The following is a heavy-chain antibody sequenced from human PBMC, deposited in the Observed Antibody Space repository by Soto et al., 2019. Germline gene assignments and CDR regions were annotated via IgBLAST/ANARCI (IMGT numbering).Heavy chain of an antibody. J-gene: IGHJ4*02. V-gene: IGHV4-59*08. CDR2: IYYSGST. CDR3: ARHNYGSGSTYFDY. Sequence: PSETLSLTCTVSGGSISGYYWSWIRQAPTKGLEWIGYIYYSGSTNYNSSLKSRVTISVDTSKNQFSLKLNSMTAADTAVYYCARHNYGSGSTYFDYWGQGTLVTVSS. D-gene: IGHD3-10*01. CDR1: GGSISGYY.